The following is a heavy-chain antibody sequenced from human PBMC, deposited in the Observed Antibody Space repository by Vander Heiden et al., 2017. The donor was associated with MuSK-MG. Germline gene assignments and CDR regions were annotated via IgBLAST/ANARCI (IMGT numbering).Heavy chain of an antibody. D-gene: IGHD2-2*01. V-gene: IGHV3-23*01. J-gene: IGHJ6*03. CDR3: AKVVPAAMHYYYYMDV. CDR1: GFTFSSYA. Sequence: EVQLLESGGGLVQPGGSLRLSCAASGFTFSSYAMSWIRPAPGKGLEWVSAISGSGDSTYYADSVKGRFTISRDNSKNTLYLQMNSLRAEDTAVYYCAKVVPAAMHYYYYMDVWGKGTTVTVSS. CDR2: ISGSGDST.